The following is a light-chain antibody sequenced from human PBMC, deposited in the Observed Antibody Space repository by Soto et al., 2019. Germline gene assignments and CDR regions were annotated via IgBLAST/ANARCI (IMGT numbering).Light chain of an antibody. V-gene: IGKV2-28*01. CDR1: QSLLHSNGYNS. Sequence: DIVMTQSPLSLPVTPGEPASISCRSSQSLLHSNGYNSLEWYVQKPGQSPQLLIYLGSDRASGVPDRLSGSGSGTAFTLKISRVEAEDVGVYYCMQGLSGFSFGPGTKVDIK. CDR2: LGS. CDR3: MQGLSGFS. J-gene: IGKJ3*01.